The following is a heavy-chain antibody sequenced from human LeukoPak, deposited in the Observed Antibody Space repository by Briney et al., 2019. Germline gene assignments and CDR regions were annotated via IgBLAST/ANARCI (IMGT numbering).Heavy chain of an antibody. Sequence: ASVKVSCKASGYTFTGYYMHWVRQAPRQGLEWMGWINPNSGGTNYAQKFQGRVTMTRDTSISTAYMELSRLRSDDTAVYYCARDYLYGSGSFDYWGQGTLVTVSS. D-gene: IGHD3-10*01. CDR3: ARDYLYGSGSFDY. CDR1: GYTFTGYY. V-gene: IGHV1-2*02. CDR2: INPNSGGT. J-gene: IGHJ4*02.